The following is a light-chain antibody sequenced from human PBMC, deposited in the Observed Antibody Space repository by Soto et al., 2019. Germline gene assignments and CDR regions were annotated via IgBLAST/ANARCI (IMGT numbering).Light chain of an antibody. V-gene: IGLV2-14*01. CDR3: TSYTSSSTYV. CDR2: DVS. Sequence: QSVLTQPASVSGSPGQSINISCTGTSSDVGGYNYVSWYQQHPGKAPKFMIYDVSNRPSGVSNRFSGSKSGNTASLTISGLQAEDEADYYCTSYTSSSTYVFGTGTKVTV. J-gene: IGLJ1*01. CDR1: SSDVGGYNY.